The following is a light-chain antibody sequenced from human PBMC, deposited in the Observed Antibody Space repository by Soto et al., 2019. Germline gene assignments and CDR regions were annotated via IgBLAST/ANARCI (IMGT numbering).Light chain of an antibody. CDR1: ALAKQI. Sequence: SYELTQPPSVSVSPGQTARIICSGDALAKQIAYWYQQKPGQAPVLVIYKDSERPSGIPERFSGSNSGTTVTLTISGVQAEDEADSYCQSADSSGTYRVFGGGTKVTVL. J-gene: IGLJ2*01. CDR2: KDS. V-gene: IGLV3-25*03. CDR3: QSADSSGTYRV.